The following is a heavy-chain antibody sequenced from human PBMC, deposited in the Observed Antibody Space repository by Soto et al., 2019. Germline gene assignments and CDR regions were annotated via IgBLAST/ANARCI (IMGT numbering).Heavy chain of an antibody. CDR3: ARDLEGYSYGYPLWFDP. CDR1: GFTFSDYY. D-gene: IGHD5-18*01. Sequence: TGGSLRLSCAASGFTFSDYYMSWIRQAPGQGLEWVSYISSSGSTIYYADSGKGRFTISRDNAKNSLYLQMNSLRAKDTAVYYCARDLEGYSYGYPLWFDPWGQGTLVTVSS. CDR2: ISSSGSTI. J-gene: IGHJ5*02. V-gene: IGHV3-11*01.